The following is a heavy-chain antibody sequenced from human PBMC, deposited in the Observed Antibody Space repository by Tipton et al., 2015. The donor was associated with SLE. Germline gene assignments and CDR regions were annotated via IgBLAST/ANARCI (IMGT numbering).Heavy chain of an antibody. CDR3: ARVIRDDYFDY. CDR2: ISSSSNFL. CDR1: GFTFSSSR. V-gene: IGHV3-21*03. Sequence: SLRLSCAASGFTFSSSRMTWVRQAPGKGLEWVSSISSSSNFLYYADSMEGRFTISRDNAKNTLFLQMSSLRAEDTAVYYCARVIRDDYFDYWGQGTLVTVSS. J-gene: IGHJ4*02. D-gene: IGHD3-16*01.